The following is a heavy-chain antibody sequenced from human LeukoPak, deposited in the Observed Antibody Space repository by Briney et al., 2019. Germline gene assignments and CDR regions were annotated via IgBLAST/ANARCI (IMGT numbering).Heavy chain of an antibody. CDR3: ARSSDYGDYD. V-gene: IGHV4-31*03. D-gene: IGHD4-17*01. CDR2: IYYSGRT. Sequence: PSQTLSLTCTVSGGSVNSGGYYWTWIRQHPGKGLEWLGYIYYSGRTYYNPSLKSRITISLDTSKNQSSLNLTSVSAADTAFYFCARSSDYGDYDWGQGTLITVSS. J-gene: IGHJ4*02. CDR1: GGSVNSGGYY.